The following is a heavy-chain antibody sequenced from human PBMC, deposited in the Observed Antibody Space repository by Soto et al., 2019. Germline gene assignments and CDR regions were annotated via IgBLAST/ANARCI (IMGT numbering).Heavy chain of an antibody. CDR1: GYSFAGYW. CDR3: ARQIYDYHKGHNFQYYFDS. Sequence: GESLKISCKGSGYSFAGYWITWVRQKPGKGLEWMGRIDPSDSQTYYSPSFRGHVTISVTKSITTVFLQWSSLRASDTAMYYCARQIYDYHKGHNFQYYFDSWGQGTPVTVSS. CDR2: IDPSDSQT. J-gene: IGHJ4*02. D-gene: IGHD3-22*01. V-gene: IGHV5-10-1*01.